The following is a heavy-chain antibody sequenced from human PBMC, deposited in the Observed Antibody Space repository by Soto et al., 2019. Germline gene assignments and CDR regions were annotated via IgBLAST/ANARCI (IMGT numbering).Heavy chain of an antibody. Sequence: SETLSLTCLVSGFPISSTYSWGWIRQPPGKGLEWIGSISHSGTTSYSPSRTSRVSISVDTSKNQVSLKLTSVTAADTAVYFCARVTMVIRDSDHFGVDVWGHGTTVTVSS. V-gene: IGHV4-38-2*02. CDR3: ARVTMVIRDSDHFGVDV. D-gene: IGHD4-17*01. CDR2: ISHSGTT. CDR1: GFPISSTYS. J-gene: IGHJ6*02.